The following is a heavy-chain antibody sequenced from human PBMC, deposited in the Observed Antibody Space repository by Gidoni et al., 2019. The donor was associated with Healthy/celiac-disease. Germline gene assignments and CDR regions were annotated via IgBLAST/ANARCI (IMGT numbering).Heavy chain of an antibody. CDR3: ARGRQWGYPSLDVDY. J-gene: IGHJ4*02. Sequence: VQLVHSGAEVNKPGPSLQVSRKASGFTLTYYYIQWVRQAPGKGLERRGIINPSDMSTSYAQKFLGRVTMTRDTSTSTVYMELSSLRSEDTAVYYCARGRQWGYPSLDVDYWGQGTLVTVSS. CDR2: INPSDMST. D-gene: IGHD6-19*01. CDR1: GFTLTYYY. V-gene: IGHV1-46*03.